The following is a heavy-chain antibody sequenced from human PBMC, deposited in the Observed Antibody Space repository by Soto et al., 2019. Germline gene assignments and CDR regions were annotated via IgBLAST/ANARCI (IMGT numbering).Heavy chain of an antibody. D-gene: IGHD2-2*01. J-gene: IGHJ6*02. Sequence: ASVKVSCKASGGTFSSYAISWVRQAPGQGLEWMGGIIPIFGTANYAQKFQGRVTITADESTSTAYMELSSLRSEDTAVYYCARGGSTSCYCEFVHCCLLPAPHYYGMDVWGQGTTVTVSS. CDR2: IIPIFGTA. CDR3: ARGGSTSCYCEFVHCCLLPAPHYYGMDV. CDR1: GGTFSSYA. V-gene: IGHV1-69*13.